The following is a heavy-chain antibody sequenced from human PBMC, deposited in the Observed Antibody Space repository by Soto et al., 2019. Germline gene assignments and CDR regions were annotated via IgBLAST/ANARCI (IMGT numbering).Heavy chain of an antibody. CDR1: GGTFSSYA. Sequence: QVQLVQSGAEVKKPGSSVKVSCKASGGTFSSYAISWVRQAPGQGLEWMGGIIPIFGTANYAQKFQGRVTITADESTSTAYMELSSLRSEDTAVYYCARDRWEDYGDPLGYFDLWGRGTLVTVSS. CDR2: IIPIFGTA. D-gene: IGHD4-17*01. J-gene: IGHJ2*01. V-gene: IGHV1-69*12. CDR3: ARDRWEDYGDPLGYFDL.